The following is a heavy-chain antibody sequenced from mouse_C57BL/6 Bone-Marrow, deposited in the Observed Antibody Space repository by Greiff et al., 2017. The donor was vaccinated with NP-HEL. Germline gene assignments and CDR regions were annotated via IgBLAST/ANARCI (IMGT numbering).Heavy chain of an antibody. CDR1: GFNIKDYY. V-gene: IGHV14-2*01. Sequence: EVQLQQSGAELVKPGASVKLSCTASGFNIKDYYMHWVKQRTEQGLEWIGRIDPEDGDTKYAPKFQGKATITADKSSNTTYLQLSSLTSADTAVYYCARSLYSNYAFDYWGQGTTLTVSS. CDR2: IDPEDGDT. D-gene: IGHD2-5*01. J-gene: IGHJ2*01. CDR3: ARSLYSNYAFDY.